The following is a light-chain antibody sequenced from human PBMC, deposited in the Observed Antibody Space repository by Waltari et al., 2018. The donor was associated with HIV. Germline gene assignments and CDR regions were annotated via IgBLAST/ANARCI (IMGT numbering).Light chain of an antibody. CDR2: RDN. CDR3: AACDDSLSGSYV. V-gene: IGLV1-47*01. Sequence: QSVLTQPPSASGTPGQRVIVSCSGSSFNIGRNFVSWYQQLPGTAPKVLIFRDNQRPSGVPDRFSGSKSGASASLAISGLRSEDEADYYCAACDDSLSGSYVFGPGTKVTVL. CDR1: SFNIGRNF. J-gene: IGLJ1*01.